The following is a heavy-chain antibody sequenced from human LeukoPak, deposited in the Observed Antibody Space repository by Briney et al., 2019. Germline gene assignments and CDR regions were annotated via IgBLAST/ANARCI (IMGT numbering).Heavy chain of an antibody. V-gene: IGHV1-69*13. CDR1: GGTFSSYA. J-gene: IGHJ1*01. D-gene: IGHD5-12*01. Sequence: SVKVSCKASGGTFSSYAISWVRQAPGQGLEWMGGIIPIFGTANYAQKFQGRVTITADESTSTAYMELSSLRSEDTAVYYCARIPIVTITSGGYWGQGTLVTVSS. CDR3: ARIPIVTITSGGY. CDR2: IIPIFGTA.